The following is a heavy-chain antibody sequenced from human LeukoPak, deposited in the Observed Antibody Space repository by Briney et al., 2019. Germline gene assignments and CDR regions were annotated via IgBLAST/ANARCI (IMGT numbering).Heavy chain of an antibody. CDR1: GYTFTSYY. V-gene: IGHV1-46*01. CDR2: INPSGGST. Sequence: GASVKVSCKASGYTFTSYYMHWVRQAPGQGLEWMGIINPSGGSTSYAQKFQGRVTMTRDTSTSTVYMELSSLRSEDTAVYYCASVRQQLGGSFDYWGQGTLVTVSP. CDR3: ASVRQQLGGSFDY. J-gene: IGHJ4*02. D-gene: IGHD6-13*01.